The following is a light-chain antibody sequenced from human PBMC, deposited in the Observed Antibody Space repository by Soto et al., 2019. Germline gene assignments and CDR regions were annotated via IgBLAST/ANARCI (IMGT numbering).Light chain of an antibody. J-gene: IGKJ3*01. V-gene: IGKV3-11*01. CDR2: DAS. Sequence: EIVLTQSPDTLYLSPGERAIFSCRTSQSIGSTLAWYQHKPGQAPRLLIYDASKRATGIPARFSGSGSGTDFTLTISSLEPEDFAVYFCQQRRKWPVTFGPGTTVDIK. CDR3: QQRRKWPVT. CDR1: QSIGST.